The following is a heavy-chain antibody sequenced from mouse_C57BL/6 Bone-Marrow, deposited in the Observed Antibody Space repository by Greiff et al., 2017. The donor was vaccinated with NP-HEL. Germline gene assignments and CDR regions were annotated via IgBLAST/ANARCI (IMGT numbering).Heavy chain of an antibody. CDR2: INYDGSST. V-gene: IGHV5-16*01. CDR3: AREAYGSSPYWYFDV. J-gene: IGHJ1*03. CDR1: GFTFSDYY. D-gene: IGHD1-1*01. Sequence: EVKLVESEGGLVQPGSSMKLSCTASGFTFSDYYMAWVRQVPEKGLEWVANINYDGSSTYYLDSLKSRFIISRDNAKNILYLQMSSLKSEDTATYDCAREAYGSSPYWYFDVGGTGTTVTVSA.